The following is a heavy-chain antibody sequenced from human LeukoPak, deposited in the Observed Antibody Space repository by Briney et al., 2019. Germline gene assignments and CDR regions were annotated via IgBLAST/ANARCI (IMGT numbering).Heavy chain of an antibody. D-gene: IGHD3-22*01. Sequence: GGSLRLSCVASGFTLRSYVMNWVRQTPGKGLEWVSSISGSGDSTFYADSVKGRFSISRDNSKNTLYLQVNGLRTEDTAVYYCAKVSAGSSGYYGYWGQGTLVTVSS. J-gene: IGHJ4*02. CDR2: ISGSGDST. V-gene: IGHV3-23*01. CDR3: AKVSAGSSGYYGY. CDR1: GFTLRSYV.